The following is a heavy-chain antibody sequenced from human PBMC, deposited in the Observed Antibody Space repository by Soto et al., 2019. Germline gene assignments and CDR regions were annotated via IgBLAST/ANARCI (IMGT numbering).Heavy chain of an antibody. Sequence: EVQLVESGGGLVKPGGSLRLSCAASGFTFIDAWMSWVRQAPGKGLEWVGRIKSKTDGGTTDYAAPVKGRFTISRDDSKDTLYLQMNSLKTDDTAVYYCTTDRGRRAGYAQDYWGQGTLVTVSS. CDR2: IKSKTDGGTT. D-gene: IGHD5-18*01. CDR3: TTDRGRRAGYAQDY. V-gene: IGHV3-15*01. CDR1: GFTFIDAW. J-gene: IGHJ4*02.